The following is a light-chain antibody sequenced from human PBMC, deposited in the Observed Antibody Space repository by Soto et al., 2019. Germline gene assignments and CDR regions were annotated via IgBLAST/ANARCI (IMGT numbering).Light chain of an antibody. CDR3: PQYDILIG. V-gene: IGKV1-33*01. CDR1: QEINNY. J-gene: IGKJ2*03. CDR2: AAS. Sequence: DIQLTQSPSSLSASVGDRVTITCQASQEINNYLNWYQQKPGKAPKLLIYAASNLETGVPSRFSGSVSGTEFTFTISSLQPEDIATYYCPQYDILIGFGQGTKLEIK.